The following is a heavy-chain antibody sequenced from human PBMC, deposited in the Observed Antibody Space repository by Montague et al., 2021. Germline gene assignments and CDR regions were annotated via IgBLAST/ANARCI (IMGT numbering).Heavy chain of an antibody. CDR2: LFDSGTT. J-gene: IGHJ5*02. V-gene: IGHV4-59*01. CDR1: GGSLSNYY. Sequence: SETLSLTCTVSGGSLSNYYWSWIRQPPGKGLEWIGYLFDSGTTNYNPSLKSRVTISVDTSKNQFSLKLSSVIAADTAIYYCARRGGQGNWFDPWGQGTLVTVSS. CDR3: ARRGGQGNWFDP.